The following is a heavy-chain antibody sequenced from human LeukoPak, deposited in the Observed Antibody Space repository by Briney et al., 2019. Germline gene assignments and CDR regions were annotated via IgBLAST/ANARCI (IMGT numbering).Heavy chain of an antibody. D-gene: IGHD3-10*02. CDR3: AELGITMIGGV. CDR2: ISSSGSTR. Sequence: PGGSLRLSCEASGFTFSSYEMNWVRQAPGKGLEWVSYISSSGSTRYYADSVKGRFTISRDNAKNSLYLQMNSLRAEDTAVYYCAELGITMIGGVWGKGTTVTISS. V-gene: IGHV3-48*03. J-gene: IGHJ6*04. CDR1: GFTFSSYE.